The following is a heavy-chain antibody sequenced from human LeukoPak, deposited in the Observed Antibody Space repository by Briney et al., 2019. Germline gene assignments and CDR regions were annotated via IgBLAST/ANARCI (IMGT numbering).Heavy chain of an antibody. D-gene: IGHD2-2*01. CDR1: GFTFSDYW. Sequence: PGGSLRLSCAASGFTFSDYWMSWVRQAPGEGLEWVANIKQDGSAKNYVDSVKGRFTISRDNSKNTLYLQMNSLRAEDTAVYYCARDDLGDIVVVPAGFHYWGQGTLVTVSS. CDR2: IKQDGSAK. V-gene: IGHV3-7*01. J-gene: IGHJ4*02. CDR3: ARDDLGDIVVVPAGFHY.